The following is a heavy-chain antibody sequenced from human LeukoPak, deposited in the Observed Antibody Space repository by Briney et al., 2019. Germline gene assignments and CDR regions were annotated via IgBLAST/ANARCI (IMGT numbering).Heavy chain of an antibody. V-gene: IGHV3-23*01. Sequence: PGGSLRLSCAASGFTFSSYAMSWVRQAPGKGLEWVSVISGDGGSTYYADSVKGRFTISRDNSKDTLYLQMNSLRAADTAVYYCAKGAGTSHYSPGEIWGQGTMVTV. D-gene: IGHD7-27*01. CDR1: GFTFSSYA. CDR2: ISGDGGST. CDR3: AKGAGTSHYSPGEI. J-gene: IGHJ3*02.